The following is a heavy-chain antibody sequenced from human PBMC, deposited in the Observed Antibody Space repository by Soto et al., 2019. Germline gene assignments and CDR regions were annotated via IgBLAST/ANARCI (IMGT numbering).Heavy chain of an antibody. CDR1: GYTFTSYD. V-gene: IGHV1-8*01. D-gene: IGHD3-3*01. J-gene: IGHJ4*02. CDR2: MNPNSGNT. CDR3: ARRVNFWSGYYNDYFDY. Sequence: ASVKVSCKASGYTFTSYDINWVRQATGQGLEWMGWMNPNSGNTGYAQKFQGRVTMTRNTSISIAYMELSSLRSEDTAVYYCARRVNFWSGYYNDYFDYWGQGTLVTVSS.